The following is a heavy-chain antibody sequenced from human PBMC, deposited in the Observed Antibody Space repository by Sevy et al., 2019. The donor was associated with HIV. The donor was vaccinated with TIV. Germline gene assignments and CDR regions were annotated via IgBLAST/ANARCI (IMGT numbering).Heavy chain of an antibody. Sequence: GGSLRLSCAASGFTFSSYGMHWVRQAPGKGLEWVAVIWYDGSNKYYADSVKGRFTISRDNSKNTLYLQMNSLRAEDTAVYHCAREGPAAIGGDYYYGMDVWGQGTTVTVSS. D-gene: IGHD2-2*02. J-gene: IGHJ6*02. CDR1: GFTFSSYG. V-gene: IGHV3-33*01. CDR2: IWYDGSNK. CDR3: AREGPAAIGGDYYYGMDV.